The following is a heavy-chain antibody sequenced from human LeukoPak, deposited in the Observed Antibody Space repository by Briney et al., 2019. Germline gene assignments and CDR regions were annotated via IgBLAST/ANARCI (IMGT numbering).Heavy chain of an antibody. CDR3: ANLWFGESAESDY. CDR2: ISYDGSNK. Sequence: GGSLRLSCAASGFTFSSYGMHWVRQAPGKGLEWVAVISYDGSNKYYADSVKGRFTISRDNSKNTLYLQMNSLRAEDTAVYYCANLWFGESAESDYWGQGTLVTVSS. D-gene: IGHD3-10*01. J-gene: IGHJ4*02. CDR1: GFTFSSYG. V-gene: IGHV3-30*18.